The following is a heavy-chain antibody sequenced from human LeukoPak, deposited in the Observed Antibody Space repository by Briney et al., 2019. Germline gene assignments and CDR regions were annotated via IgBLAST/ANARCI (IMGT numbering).Heavy chain of an antibody. CDR3: ATQRGGRNYEGAFDI. J-gene: IGHJ3*02. CDR2: ISGSGGST. V-gene: IGHV3-23*01. Sequence: GGSLRLSCAASGFTFSSYAMSWVRQAPGKGLEWVSAISGSGGSTYYADSVKGRFTISRDNSKNTLYLQMNSLRAEDTAVYYCATQRGGRNYEGAFDIWGQGTMVTVSS. D-gene: IGHD3-3*01. CDR1: GFTFSSYA.